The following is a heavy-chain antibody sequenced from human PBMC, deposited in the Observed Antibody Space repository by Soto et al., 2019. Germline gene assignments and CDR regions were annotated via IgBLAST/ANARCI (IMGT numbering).Heavy chain of an antibody. CDR3: AVNDYLDY. V-gene: IGHV3-15*01. J-gene: IGHJ4*02. CDR1: GFTFSNAW. CDR2: IKRISDGGTT. Sequence: GGSLRLSCSASGFTFSNAWMIWVRQAPGKGLEWVGRIKRISDGGTTDYAAPVKGRFTISRDDSANTLYLQMNSLKTEDTAVYFCAVNDYLDYWGQGALVTVSS.